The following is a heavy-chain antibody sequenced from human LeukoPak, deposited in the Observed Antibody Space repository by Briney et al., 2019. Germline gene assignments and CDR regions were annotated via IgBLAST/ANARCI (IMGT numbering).Heavy chain of an antibody. V-gene: IGHV1-24*01. CDR3: ATVRISMIVVEAAALDI. J-gene: IGHJ3*02. D-gene: IGHD3-22*01. Sequence: ASVKVSCKVSGYTLTEVCMHWVRQAPGKGLEWMGGYDPEDGETIYAQKFKGGVTMTEDTSTDTAYMELSSLRSEDTAMYYCATVRISMIVVEAAALDIWGQGTMVTVSS. CDR1: GYTLTEVC. CDR2: YDPEDGET.